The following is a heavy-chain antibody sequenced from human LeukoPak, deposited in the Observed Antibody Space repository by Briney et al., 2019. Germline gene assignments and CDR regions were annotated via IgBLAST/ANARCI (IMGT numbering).Heavy chain of an antibody. Sequence: GGSLRLSCAASGFTFSSYWMTWVRQAPGKGLEWVSSISSSSSYIYYADSVKGRFTISRDNAKNSLYLQMNSLRAEDTAVYYCARDDDYYDSPRFDYWGQGTLVTVSS. V-gene: IGHV3-21*01. D-gene: IGHD3-22*01. CDR1: GFTFSSYW. CDR3: ARDDDYYDSPRFDY. J-gene: IGHJ4*02. CDR2: ISSSSSYI.